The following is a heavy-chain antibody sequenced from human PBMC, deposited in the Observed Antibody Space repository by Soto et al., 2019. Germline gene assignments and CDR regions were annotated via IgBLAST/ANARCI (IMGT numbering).Heavy chain of an antibody. D-gene: IGHD1-1*01. CDR2: ISAYNGNT. V-gene: IGHV1-18*01. J-gene: IGHJ4*02. Sequence: GASVKVSCKASGDAFTSCGISSVRQAPGQGLEWMGWISAYNGNTNYAQKLQGRVTMTTDTSTSTAYMELRSLRSDDTAVYYCARGGRTGTTIVRNAYWGRGTLVTVS. CDR3: ARGGRTGTTIVRNAY. CDR1: GDAFTSCG.